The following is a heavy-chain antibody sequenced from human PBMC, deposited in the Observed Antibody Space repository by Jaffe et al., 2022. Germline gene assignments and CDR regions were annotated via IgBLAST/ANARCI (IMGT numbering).Heavy chain of an antibody. CDR1: GGSISSSSYY. CDR2: IYYSGST. V-gene: IGHV4-39*01. J-gene: IGHJ4*02. D-gene: IGHD6-19*01. Sequence: QLQLQESGPGLVKPSETLSLTCTVSGGSISSSSYYWGWIRQPPGKGLEWIGSIYYSGSTYYNPSLKSRVTISVDTSKNQFSLKLSSVTAADTAVYYCARHKDGSGWYFDYWGQGTLVTVSS. CDR3: ARHKDGSGWYFDY.